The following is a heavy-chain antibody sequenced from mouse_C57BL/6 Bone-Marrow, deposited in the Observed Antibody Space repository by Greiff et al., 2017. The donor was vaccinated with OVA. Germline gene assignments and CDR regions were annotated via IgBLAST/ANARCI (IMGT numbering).Heavy chain of an antibody. CDR2: IYPGDGDT. CDR1: GYAFSSSW. V-gene: IGHV1-82*01. D-gene: IGHD2-4*01. CDR3: AREDDYDWYFDV. Sequence: QVTLKESGPELVKPGASVKISCKASGYAFSSSWMNWVKQRPGKGLEWIGRIYPGDGDTNYNGKFKGKATLTADKSSSTAYMQLSSLTSEDSAVYFCAREDDYDWYFDVWGTGTTVTVSS. J-gene: IGHJ1*03.